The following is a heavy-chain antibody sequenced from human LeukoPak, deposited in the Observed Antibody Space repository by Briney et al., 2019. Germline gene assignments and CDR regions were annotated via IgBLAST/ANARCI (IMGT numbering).Heavy chain of an antibody. CDR3: ARVGGWPLDAFDI. Sequence: GGSLRLSCAASGFTFSSYWMSWVRQAPGKGLEWGANIKQDGSEKYYVDSVKVRFTISRDNAKNSLYLQMNSLRAEDTAVYYCARVGGWPLDAFDIWGQGTMVTVSS. CDR2: IKQDGSEK. D-gene: IGHD6-19*01. CDR1: GFTFSSYW. J-gene: IGHJ3*02. V-gene: IGHV3-7*01.